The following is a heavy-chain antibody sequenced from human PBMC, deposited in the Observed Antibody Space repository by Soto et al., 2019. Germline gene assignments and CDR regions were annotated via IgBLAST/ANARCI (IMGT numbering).Heavy chain of an antibody. V-gene: IGHV1-18*01. CDR3: ATDPDTYYDSSGSPADD. Sequence: GASVKVSCKASGYTFTSYGISWVRQAPGQGLEWMGWISAYNGNTNYAQKLQGRVTMTTDTSTSTAYMELRSLRSDDTAVYYCATDPDTYYDSSGSPADDWGQGSLVTVSS. J-gene: IGHJ4*02. CDR1: GYTFTSYG. CDR2: ISAYNGNT. D-gene: IGHD3-22*01.